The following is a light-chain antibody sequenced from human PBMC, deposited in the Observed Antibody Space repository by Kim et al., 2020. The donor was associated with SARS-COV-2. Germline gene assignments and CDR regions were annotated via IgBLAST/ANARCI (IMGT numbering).Light chain of an antibody. J-gene: IGLJ3*02. V-gene: IGLV3-1*01. Sequence: SYELTQPPSVSVSPGQTASITCSGDKLGDKYVCWYQQKPGQSPVRVIYEDSRRPSGIPERLLGSNSGNTATLTISGTQAMDEADYYCQAWDSSTGVFGGGTQLTVL. CDR1: KLGDKY. CDR3: QAWDSSTGV. CDR2: EDS.